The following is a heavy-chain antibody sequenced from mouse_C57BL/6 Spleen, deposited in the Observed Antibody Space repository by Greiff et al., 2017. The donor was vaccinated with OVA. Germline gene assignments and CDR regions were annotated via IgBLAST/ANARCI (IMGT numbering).Heavy chain of an antibody. CDR1: GYTFTSYW. V-gene: IGHV1-52*01. CDR3: ARDYYGSRGYFDY. CDR2: IDPSDSET. D-gene: IGHD1-1*01. J-gene: IGHJ2*01. Sequence: VQLKQPGAELVRPGSSVKLSCKASGYTFTSYWMHWVKQRPIQGLEWIGNIDPSDSETHYNQKFKDKATLTVDKSSSTAYMQLSSLTSEDSAVYYCARDYYGSRGYFDYWGQGTTLTVSS.